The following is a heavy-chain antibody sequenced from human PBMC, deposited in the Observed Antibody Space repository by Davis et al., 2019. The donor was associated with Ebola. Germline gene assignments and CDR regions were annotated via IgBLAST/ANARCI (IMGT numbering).Heavy chain of an antibody. CDR2: IRYDGNNK. CDR3: AKDSGITPFDQ. Sequence: PGGSLRLSCAASGFTFSSYYMHWVRQAPGKGLEWVAIIRYDGNNKNYADSLKGRFTISRDNSKNTLFLQMNSLRAEDTAVYYCAKDSGITPFDQWGQGTLVTVSS. V-gene: IGHV3-30*02. J-gene: IGHJ4*02. CDR1: GFTFSSYY. D-gene: IGHD3-10*01.